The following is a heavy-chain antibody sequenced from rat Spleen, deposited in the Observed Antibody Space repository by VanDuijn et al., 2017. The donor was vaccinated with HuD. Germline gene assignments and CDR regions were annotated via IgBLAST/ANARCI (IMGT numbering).Heavy chain of an antibody. CDR1: GFTFSNYG. CDR2: INYDGSST. J-gene: IGHJ2*01. V-gene: IGHV5-29*01. Sequence: EVELVESGGGLVQPGRSMKLSCAASGFTFSNYGMAWVRQAPTKGLEWVATINYDGSSTNYRDSVKGRFTISRDNAKSTLYLQMDSLKSEDTATYYCARSVFDYWGQGVMVTVSS. CDR3: ARSVFDY.